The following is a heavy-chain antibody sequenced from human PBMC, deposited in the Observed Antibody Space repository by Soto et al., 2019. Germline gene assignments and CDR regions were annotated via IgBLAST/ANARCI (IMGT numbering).Heavy chain of an antibody. D-gene: IGHD2-15*01. CDR2: INPNSGGT. CDR3: ARATDCGGGSCYSVYAFDI. CDR1: GYTFTGYY. J-gene: IGHJ3*02. Sequence: ASVKVSCKASGYTFTGYYMHWVRQAPGQGLEWMGWINPNSGGTNYAQKFQGWVTMTRDTSISTAYMELSRLRSDDTAVYYCARATDCGGGSCYSVYAFDIWGQGTMVTVSS. V-gene: IGHV1-2*04.